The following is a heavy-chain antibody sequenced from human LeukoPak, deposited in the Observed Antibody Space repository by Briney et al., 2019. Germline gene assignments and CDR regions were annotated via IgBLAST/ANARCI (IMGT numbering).Heavy chain of an antibody. CDR1: GFTFSSYA. D-gene: IGHD3-10*01. Sequence: GGSLRLSCAASGFTFSSYAMHWVRQAPGKGPEWVAVISYDGSNKYYADSVKGRFTISRDNSKNTLYLQMNSLRAEDTAVYYCARDTYYYGSGSYGGGYWGQGTLVTVSS. CDR3: ARDTYYYGSGSYGGGY. CDR2: ISYDGSNK. V-gene: IGHV3-30-3*01. J-gene: IGHJ4*02.